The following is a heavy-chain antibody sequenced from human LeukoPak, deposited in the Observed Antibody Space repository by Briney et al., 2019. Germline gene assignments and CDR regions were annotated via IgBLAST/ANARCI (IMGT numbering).Heavy chain of an antibody. CDR1: GYTFTSYA. CDR3: ARVGYSNSYDY. J-gene: IGHJ4*02. CDR2: MNPNTGNA. V-gene: IGHV1-8*03. Sequence: ASVKVSCKASGYTFTSYAMHWVRQAPGQRLEWMGWMNPNTGNAGYAQKFQDRVTITWDASISTAYMDLSSLRSEDMAVYYCARVGYSNSYDYWGQGTLVTVSS. D-gene: IGHD1-26*01.